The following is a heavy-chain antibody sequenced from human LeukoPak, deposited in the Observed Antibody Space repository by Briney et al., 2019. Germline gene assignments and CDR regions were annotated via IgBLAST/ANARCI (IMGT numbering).Heavy chain of an antibody. CDR1: GGSISSYY. CDR2: IYYSGST. V-gene: IGHV4-59*01. Sequence: PSETLSLTCTVSGGSISSYYWSWIRQPPGKGLEWIGYIYYSGSTNYNPSLKSRVTISVDTSKNQFSLKLSSVTAADTAVYYCAKDPNDHRGDAFDIWGQGTMVTVSS. CDR3: AKDPNDHRGDAFDI. J-gene: IGHJ3*02. D-gene: IGHD2-8*01.